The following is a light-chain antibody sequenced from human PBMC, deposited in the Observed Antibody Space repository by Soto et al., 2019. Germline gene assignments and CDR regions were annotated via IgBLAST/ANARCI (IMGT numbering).Light chain of an antibody. Sequence: EIVLTQSPATLSLSPGERATLSCRASQSVSSYLAWYQQKPGQAPRLLIYDASNRATGIPARFSGSGSGTDFTLTISSLEPEGFAVYYCQQRSNWPRTITFGQGTRLEIK. J-gene: IGKJ5*01. CDR1: QSVSSY. CDR2: DAS. V-gene: IGKV3-11*01. CDR3: QQRSNWPRTIT.